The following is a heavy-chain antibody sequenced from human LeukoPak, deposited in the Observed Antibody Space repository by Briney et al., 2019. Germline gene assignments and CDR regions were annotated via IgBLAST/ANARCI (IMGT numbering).Heavy chain of an antibody. Sequence: ASVKVSCKASGYTFTTFGINWVRQAPGQGLEWMGWINPSDGYTNSAQTLQGRLTMTTHTPTSTAYMELRSLTSDDTAVHYCATWRGPGWTADSVDWGQGTLVTVSS. CDR2: INPSDGYT. V-gene: IGHV1-18*01. J-gene: IGHJ4*02. CDR1: GYTFTTFG. D-gene: IGHD5/OR15-5a*01. CDR3: ATWRGPGWTADSVD.